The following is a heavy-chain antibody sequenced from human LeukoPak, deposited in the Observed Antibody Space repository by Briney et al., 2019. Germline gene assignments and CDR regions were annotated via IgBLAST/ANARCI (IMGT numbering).Heavy chain of an antibody. CDR3: ARDPRTGSPDYFDF. Sequence: GGSLRLSCATSGFTFNNYPMHWVRQAPGKGLEWVAVIGYDGRFKFHSDSVKGRFTISRDDSKNTLYLQMNSLRPEDTAVYYCARDPRTGSPDYFDFWGQGTLVTVST. J-gene: IGHJ4*02. D-gene: IGHD3-10*01. V-gene: IGHV3-30*04. CDR1: GFTFNNYP. CDR2: IGYDGRFK.